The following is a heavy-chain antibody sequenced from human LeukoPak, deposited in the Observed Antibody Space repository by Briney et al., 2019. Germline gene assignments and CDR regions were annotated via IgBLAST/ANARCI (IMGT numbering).Heavy chain of an antibody. J-gene: IGHJ4*02. V-gene: IGHV3-43*01. CDR2: ISWDGGST. CDR1: GFTFDDYT. CDR3: ARQGTSHFDY. Sequence: GGSLRLSCAASGFTFDDYTMHWVRQAPGKGLEWVSLISWDGGSTYYADSVKGRFTISRDNSKNTLYLQMNSLRAEDTAVYYCARQGTSHFDYWGQGTLVTVSS.